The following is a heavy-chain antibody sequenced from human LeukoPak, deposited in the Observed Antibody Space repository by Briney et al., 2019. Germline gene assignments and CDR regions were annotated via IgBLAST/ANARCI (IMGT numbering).Heavy chain of an antibody. D-gene: IGHD3-3*01. V-gene: IGHV1-69*13. CDR1: GGTFSSYA. J-gene: IGHJ5*02. Sequence: ASVKVSCKASGGTFSSYAISWVRQAPGQGHEWMGGIIPIFGTANYAQKFQGRVTITADESTSTAYMELSSLRSEDTAVYYCARGAFWSGYTPNWFDPWGQGTLVTVSS. CDR2: IIPIFGTA. CDR3: ARGAFWSGYTPNWFDP.